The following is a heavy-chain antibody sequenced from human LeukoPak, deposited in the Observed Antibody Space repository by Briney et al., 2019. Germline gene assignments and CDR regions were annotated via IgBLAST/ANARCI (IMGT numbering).Heavy chain of an antibody. CDR3: ARVGGANRRFGETRQATNWFDP. Sequence: SETLSLTCTVSGGSISSYYWSWIRQPPGKGLEWIGYIYYSGSTNYNPSLKSRVTISVDTSKNQFSLKLSSVTAADTAVYYCARVGGANRRFGETRQATNWFDPWGQGTLVTVSS. CDR2: IYYSGST. CDR1: GGSISSYY. J-gene: IGHJ5*02. D-gene: IGHD3-10*01. V-gene: IGHV4-59*01.